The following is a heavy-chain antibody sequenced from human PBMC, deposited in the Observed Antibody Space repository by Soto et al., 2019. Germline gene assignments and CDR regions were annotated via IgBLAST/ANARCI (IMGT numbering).Heavy chain of an antibody. CDR1: GYTFTYRY. CDR3: ASSRDYDFWSGYFLDV. D-gene: IGHD3-3*01. Sequence: QMQLVQSGAEVKKTGSSVKVSCKASGYTFTYRYLHWVRQAPGQALEWMGWITPFNGNTNYAQKFQDRVPITRDRSMSTAYMELSSLRSEDTAMYYCASSRDYDFWSGYFLDVWGKGTTVTVSS. J-gene: IGHJ6*04. V-gene: IGHV1-45*02. CDR2: ITPFNGNT.